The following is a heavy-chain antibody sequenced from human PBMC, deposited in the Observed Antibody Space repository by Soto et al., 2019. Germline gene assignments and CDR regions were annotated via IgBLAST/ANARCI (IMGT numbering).Heavy chain of an antibody. J-gene: IGHJ4*02. Sequence: QVQLQESGPGLVKPSETLSLTCTVSGGSISSYYWSYIRQPPGKGLEWIGYIFYSGSTNYNPSLKGPGHLSKSTAKDPFSPGLTPGAGGGPAVFFCAGGELGPGYWGRGTLVTVSS. CDR1: GGSISSYY. V-gene: IGHV4-59*01. CDR2: IFYSGST. D-gene: IGHD7-27*01. CDR3: AGGELGPGY.